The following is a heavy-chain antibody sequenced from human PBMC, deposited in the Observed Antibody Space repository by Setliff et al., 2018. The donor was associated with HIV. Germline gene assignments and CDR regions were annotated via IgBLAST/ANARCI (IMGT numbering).Heavy chain of an antibody. Sequence: GGSLRLSCEASGFIFSSHDFHWVRQAAGQGLEWVSAIGTGGDTYYVDSVKGRFTISRDNARNSLYLQMNNLGAENTALYFCARRGNLLEGRQLDSWGQGTLVTVSS. CDR1: GFIFSSHD. D-gene: IGHD1-1*01. V-gene: IGHV3-13*01. CDR3: ARRGNLLEGRQLDS. CDR2: IGTGGDT. J-gene: IGHJ4*02.